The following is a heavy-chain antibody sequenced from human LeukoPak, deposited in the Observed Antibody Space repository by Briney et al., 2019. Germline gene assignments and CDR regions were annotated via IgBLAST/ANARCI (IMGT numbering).Heavy chain of an antibody. Sequence: PSETLSLTCTVSGGSISSGGYYWSWIRQHPGKGLEWIGYIYYSGSTYYNPSLKSRVTISVDTSKNQFSLKLSSVTAADTAVYYCARADSGSAVDYWGQGTLVTVSS. D-gene: IGHD1-26*01. CDR1: GGSISSGGYY. CDR2: IYYSGST. V-gene: IGHV4-31*03. J-gene: IGHJ4*02. CDR3: ARADSGSAVDY.